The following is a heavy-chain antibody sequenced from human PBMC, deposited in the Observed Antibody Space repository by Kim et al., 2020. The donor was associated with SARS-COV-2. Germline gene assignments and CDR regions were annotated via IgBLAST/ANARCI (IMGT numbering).Heavy chain of an antibody. D-gene: IGHD6-19*01. Sequence: SVKGRFTISRDNAKNSLYLQMNSLRAEDTAVYYCARVGAVAGMLALYFDYWGQGTLVTVSS. J-gene: IGHJ4*02. CDR3: ARVGAVAGMLALYFDY. V-gene: IGHV3-11*06.